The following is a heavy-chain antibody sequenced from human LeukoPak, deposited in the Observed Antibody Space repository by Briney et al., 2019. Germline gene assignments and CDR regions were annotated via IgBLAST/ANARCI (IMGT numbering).Heavy chain of an antibody. Sequence: GGSLRLSCAASGFTVGSNYMSWVRQAPGKGLEWVSVIYSGGSTYYADSVKGRFTISRVNSKNTLYLQMNSLRAEDTAVYYCARDALSGSYDYWGQGTLVTVSS. CDR1: GFTVGSNY. D-gene: IGHD1-26*01. CDR2: IYSGGST. CDR3: ARDALSGSYDY. J-gene: IGHJ4*02. V-gene: IGHV3-66*02.